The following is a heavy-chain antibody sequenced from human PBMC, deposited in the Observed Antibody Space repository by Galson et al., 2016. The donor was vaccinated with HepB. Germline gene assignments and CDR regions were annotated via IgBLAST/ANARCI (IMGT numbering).Heavy chain of an antibody. J-gene: IGHJ3*02. D-gene: IGHD1-26*01. Sequence: SLRLSCAASGFTFSRYAMNWVRQAPGKGLEWVAVISYDGSKKYYADSVKGRFTISRDNSKNTLDLQMNSLTAEDTAVYYRARVPDGSGSYDNDAFDIWGQGTMVTVSA. CDR2: ISYDGSKK. V-gene: IGHV3-30-3*01. CDR3: ARVPDGSGSYDNDAFDI. CDR1: GFTFSRYA.